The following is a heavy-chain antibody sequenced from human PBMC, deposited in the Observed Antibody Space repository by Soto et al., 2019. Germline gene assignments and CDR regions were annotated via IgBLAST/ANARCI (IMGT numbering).Heavy chain of an antibody. CDR2: ISTYNTNT. J-gene: IGHJ4*02. Sequence: ASVKVSCKASGYTFTSYGISWVRQAPGQGLEWMGWISTYNTNTNYAQKLQGRVTMTTDTSTSTAYMELRSLRSDDTAVYYCARVRKHSGYPGYWGQGTLVTVSS. V-gene: IGHV1-18*01. CDR1: GYTFTSYG. CDR3: ARVRKHSGYPGY. D-gene: IGHD5-12*01.